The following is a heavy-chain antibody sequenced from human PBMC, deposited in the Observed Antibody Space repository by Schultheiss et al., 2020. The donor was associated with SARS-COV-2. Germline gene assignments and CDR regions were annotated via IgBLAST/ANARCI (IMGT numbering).Heavy chain of an antibody. D-gene: IGHD6-6*01. V-gene: IGHV3-21*04. J-gene: IGHJ6*02. Sequence: GGSLRLSCAASGFTFSSYGMHWVRQAPGKGLEWVSSISSSSSYIYYADSVKGRFTISRDNAKNSLYLQMNSLRAEDTAVYYCARILRSSYYYYGMDVWGQGTTVTVSS. CDR1: GFTFSSYG. CDR3: ARILRSSYYYYGMDV. CDR2: ISSSSSYI.